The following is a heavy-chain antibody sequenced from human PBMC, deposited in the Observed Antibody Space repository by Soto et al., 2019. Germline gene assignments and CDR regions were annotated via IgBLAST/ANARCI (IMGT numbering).Heavy chain of an antibody. J-gene: IGHJ4*01. Sequence: QVQLVQSGAEVKKPGSSVKVSCKASGGTFSSYAISWVRQAPGQGLEWMGGIIPIFGTANYAQKFQGRVTITADESTSSAYMELSSLRSQDTAAFYCARDRRSIVGATYYFDYWRQGTLVTVSS. CDR1: GGTFSSYA. CDR3: ARDRRSIVGATYYFDY. V-gene: IGHV1-69*12. CDR2: IIPIFGTA. D-gene: IGHD1-26*01.